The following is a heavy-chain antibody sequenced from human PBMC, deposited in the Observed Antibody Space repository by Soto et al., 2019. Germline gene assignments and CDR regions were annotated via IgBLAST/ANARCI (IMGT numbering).Heavy chain of an antibody. CDR1: GYTFTIYG. J-gene: IGHJ6*02. Sequence: ASVTVPCKPSGYTFTIYGISWVRQAPAQGLEFMGWISAYNGNTNYAQKLKGRVTMTTGTSTSTAYMELRSLRSDDTAVYYCARDLPRLMVRGVREIQNGMDVWGQGTTVTVSS. V-gene: IGHV1-18*01. D-gene: IGHD3-10*01. CDR2: ISAYNGNT. CDR3: ARDLPRLMVRGVREIQNGMDV.